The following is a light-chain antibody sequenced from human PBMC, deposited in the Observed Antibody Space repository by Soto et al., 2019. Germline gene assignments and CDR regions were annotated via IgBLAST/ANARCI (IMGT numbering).Light chain of an antibody. J-gene: IGKJ4*01. CDR2: GAS. Sequence: EIVMTQSPATLSVSPGERATLSCRASRSVSSNYLAWYQQRPGQAPRLLIYGASTRATGIPDRFSGSGSGTDFTLTISRLEPEDFAVYYCQDRGNWPLFTFGGGTKVDIK. V-gene: IGKV3D-20*02. CDR3: QDRGNWPLFT. CDR1: RSVSSNY.